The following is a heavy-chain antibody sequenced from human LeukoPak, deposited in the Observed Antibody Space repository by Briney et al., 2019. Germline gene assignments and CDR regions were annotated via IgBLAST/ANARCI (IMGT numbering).Heavy chain of an antibody. D-gene: IGHD3-9*01. J-gene: IGHJ4*02. V-gene: IGHV3-21*01. CDR2: ISTSSTYI. Sequence: PGGSLRLSCAASGFTFSSYSINWVRQAPGKGLEWVSSISTSSTYINYADSVKGRFTISRDNAKNSLYLQMNSLRAEDTAVYHCAREAAVRYFDWSGNDYWGQGTLVSVSS. CDR1: GFTFSSYS. CDR3: AREAAVRYFDWSGNDY.